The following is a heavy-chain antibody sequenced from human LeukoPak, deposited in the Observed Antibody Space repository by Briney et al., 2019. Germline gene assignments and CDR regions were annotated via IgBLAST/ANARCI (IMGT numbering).Heavy chain of an antibody. CDR2: IKQDGSEK. J-gene: IGHJ4*02. CDR3: ARDRYYGSENYYSYFFDY. V-gene: IGHV3-7*01. Sequence: PGGSLRLSCAASGFTFGHFWMSWVRQAPGKGLEWVANIKQDGSEKYYVDSLKGRFSISRDNAKNSLYLQMNSLRAEDTAVYYCARDRYYGSENYYSYFFDYWGQGTLVTVSS. CDR1: GFTFGHFW. D-gene: IGHD3-10*01.